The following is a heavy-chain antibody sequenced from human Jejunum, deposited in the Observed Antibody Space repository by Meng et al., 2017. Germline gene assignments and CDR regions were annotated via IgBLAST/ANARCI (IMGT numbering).Heavy chain of an antibody. D-gene: IGHD1-1*01. Sequence: SLKISCAASGFTFTHYGMHWVRQAPGKGLEWVSGIGWNSGDIVYADSVKGRFTISRDNVKNSLYLQMNSLRGEDTAFYYCAKLGVETPFDYWGQGTLVTVSS. V-gene: IGHV3-9*01. J-gene: IGHJ4*02. CDR3: AKLGVETPFDY. CDR1: GFTFTHYG. CDR2: IGWNSGDI.